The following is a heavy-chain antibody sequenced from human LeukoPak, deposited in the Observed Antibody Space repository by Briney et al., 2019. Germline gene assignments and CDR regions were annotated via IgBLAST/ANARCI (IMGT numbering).Heavy chain of an antibody. CDR3: ARGPPIRYDFWSGYYTPLYSFDY. CDR2: IYYSGST. J-gene: IGHJ4*02. V-gene: IGHV4-59*12. CDR1: GGSISNYY. D-gene: IGHD3-3*01. Sequence: SETLSLTCTVSGGSISNYYWSWIRQPPGKGLEWIGYIYYSGSTNYNPSLKSRVTISVDTSKNQFSLKLSSVTAADTAVYYCARGPPIRYDFWSGYYTPLYSFDYWGQGTLVTVSS.